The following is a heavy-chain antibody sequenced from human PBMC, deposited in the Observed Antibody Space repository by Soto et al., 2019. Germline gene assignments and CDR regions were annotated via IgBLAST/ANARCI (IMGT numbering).Heavy chain of an antibody. CDR2: INPNSGGT. Sequence: ASVKVSCKASGYTFTGYYMHWVRQAPGQGLEWMGWINPNSGGTNYAQKFQGWVTMTRDTSISTAHMELSRLRSDDTAVYYCARDGPVATIYGGYYYYGMDVWGQGTTVTVSS. D-gene: IGHD5-12*01. V-gene: IGHV1-2*04. CDR3: ARDGPVATIYGGYYYYGMDV. CDR1: GYTFTGYY. J-gene: IGHJ6*02.